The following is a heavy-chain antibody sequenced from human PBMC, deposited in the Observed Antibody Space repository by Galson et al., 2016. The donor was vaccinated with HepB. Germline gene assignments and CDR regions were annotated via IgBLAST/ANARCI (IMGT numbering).Heavy chain of an antibody. J-gene: IGHJ4*03. V-gene: IGHV4-59*06. CDR1: GGSISTYY. D-gene: IGHD5-18*01. CDR2: IYHSGNT. Sequence: SETLSLTCTVSGGSISTYYWSWIRQHPEKGLEWIGYIYHSGNTYFNPSLKSRVTISVDASKNQFSLRLNSVTAADTAVYYCARGGRKGLWGYYFDYWGQGTMVTVSS. CDR3: ARGGRKGLWGYYFDY.